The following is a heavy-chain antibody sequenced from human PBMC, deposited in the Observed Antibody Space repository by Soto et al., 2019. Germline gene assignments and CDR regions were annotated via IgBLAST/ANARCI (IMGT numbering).Heavy chain of an antibody. V-gene: IGHV1-18*01. D-gene: IGHD6-13*01. Sequence: QVQLVQSGAEVKKPGASVKVSCKASGYTFTSYGISWVRQAPGQGLEWMGWISAYNGNTNYAQKLQGRVTMTTDTSTSTAYMELRSLRSDDTAVYYCPRDAPQLASYYYYGMDVWGQGTTVTVSS. CDR2: ISAYNGNT. J-gene: IGHJ6*02. CDR1: GYTFTSYG. CDR3: PRDAPQLASYYYYGMDV.